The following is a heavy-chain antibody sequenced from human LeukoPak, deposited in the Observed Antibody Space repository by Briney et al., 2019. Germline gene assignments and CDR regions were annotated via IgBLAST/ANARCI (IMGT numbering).Heavy chain of an antibody. J-gene: IGHJ4*02. D-gene: IGHD3-10*01. Sequence: PGGSLRLSCAASGFTVSSNYMSWVRQAPGKGLEGVSVIYSGGSTYYADSVKGRFTISRDNSKNTLYLQMNSLRAEDTAVYYCARDQTVRGVTIDYWGQGTLVTVSS. CDR3: ARDQTVRGVTIDY. V-gene: IGHV3-53*01. CDR1: GFTVSSNY. CDR2: IYSGGST.